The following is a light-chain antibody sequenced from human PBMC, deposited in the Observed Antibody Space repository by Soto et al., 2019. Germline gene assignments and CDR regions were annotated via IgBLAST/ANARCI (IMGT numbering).Light chain of an antibody. Sequence: QSALTQPASVSGSPGQSITISCTGTSSDVGAYDFVSRYQQHPDKAPKLMIYEVRGRPSGVSNRFSGSKSFNTATLTISGLQAEDEADYYCSSHTTRNTRVFGTGTKLTVL. CDR1: SSDVGAYDF. CDR2: EVR. J-gene: IGLJ1*01. V-gene: IGLV2-14*03. CDR3: SSHTTRNTRV.